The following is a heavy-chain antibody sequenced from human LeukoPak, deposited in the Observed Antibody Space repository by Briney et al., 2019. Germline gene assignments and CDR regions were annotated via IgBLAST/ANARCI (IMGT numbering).Heavy chain of an antibody. CDR3: AREGIGGYFEY. D-gene: IGHD3-10*01. CDR2: VYYSGST. V-gene: IGHV4-59*01. J-gene: IGHJ4*02. Sequence: SEPLSLTCTVSGGSISTYYWSWIRQPPGKGLEWMGYVYYSGSTNYNPSLKSRATISVDTSKNQFSLRLSSVTAADTAVYYCAREGIGGYFEYWGQGTLVTVSS. CDR1: GGSISTYY.